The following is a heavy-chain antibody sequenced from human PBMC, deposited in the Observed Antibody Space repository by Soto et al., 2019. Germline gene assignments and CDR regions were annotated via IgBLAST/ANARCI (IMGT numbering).Heavy chain of an antibody. CDR1: GGSISSGGYS. J-gene: IGHJ6*02. V-gene: IGHV4-30-2*01. Sequence: LSLTCAVSGGSISSGGYSWSWVRQPPGKGLEWIGYIYHSGSTYYNPSLKSRVTISVDRSKNQFSLKLSSVTAADTAVYYCDREKYYYYGMDVWGQGTTVTVSS. CDR2: IYHSGST. CDR3: DREKYYYYGMDV.